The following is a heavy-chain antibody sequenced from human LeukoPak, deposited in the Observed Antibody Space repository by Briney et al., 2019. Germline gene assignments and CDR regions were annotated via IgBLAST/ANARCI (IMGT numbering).Heavy chain of an antibody. CDR2: ITHGGST. CDR3: ARTREPYYYGSGSYYA. D-gene: IGHD3-10*01. V-gene: IGHV4-34*01. Sequence: SEALSLTCSVYGGSFSGYFWSWIRQPPGKGLEWIGEITHGGSTIYNPSLKSRITISVDTSKNQFSLRLNSVTAADTAVYYCARTREPYYYGSGSYYAWGQGTLVTVSS. CDR1: GGSFSGYF. J-gene: IGHJ5*02.